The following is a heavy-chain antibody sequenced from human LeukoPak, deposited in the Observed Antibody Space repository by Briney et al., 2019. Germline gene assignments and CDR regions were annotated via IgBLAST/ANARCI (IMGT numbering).Heavy chain of an antibody. CDR2: INPNSGGT. CDR1: GYTFTSNY. CDR3: ARGTQAYCGGDCYNY. J-gene: IGHJ4*02. D-gene: IGHD2-21*02. V-gene: IGHV1-2*02. Sequence: ASVKVSCKAFGYTFTSNYMHWVRQAPGQGLEWMGWINPNSGGTNYAQKFQGRVTMTRDTSISTAYMELSRLRSDDTAVYYCARGTQAYCGGDCYNYWGQGTLVTVSS.